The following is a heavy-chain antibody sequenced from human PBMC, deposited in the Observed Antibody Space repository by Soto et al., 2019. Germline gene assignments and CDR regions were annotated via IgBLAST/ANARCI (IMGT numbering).Heavy chain of an antibody. D-gene: IGHD2-21*01. CDR3: AHSRRRAPCRGGNCYRFDS. CDR1: GFSVSADAVG. V-gene: IGHV2-5*02. CDR2: VYWDDDK. Sequence: QITLRESGPSLVRPTQTRTLTCSCSGFSVSADAVGVGWFRQPPGKAPEWLAIVYWDDDKRYSPSLKSRITITKDTSRNYVFLTMTDVDPEDTATYFCAHSRRRAPCRGGNCYRFDSWGQRTLVTVSS. J-gene: IGHJ4*02.